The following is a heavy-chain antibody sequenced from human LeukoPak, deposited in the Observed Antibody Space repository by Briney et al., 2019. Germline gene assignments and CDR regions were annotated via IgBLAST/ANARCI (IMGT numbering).Heavy chain of an antibody. V-gene: IGHV1-18*01. Sequence: ASVKVSCKASGYTFTSYGISWVRQAPGQGLEWMGWISAYNGNTNYAQKLQGRVTMTTDTSTSTAYMELRSLRSDGTAVYYCARDRDYCSSTSCYADNWFDPWGQGTLVTVSS. J-gene: IGHJ5*02. CDR2: ISAYNGNT. CDR3: ARDRDYCSSTSCYADNWFDP. CDR1: GYTFTSYG. D-gene: IGHD2-2*01.